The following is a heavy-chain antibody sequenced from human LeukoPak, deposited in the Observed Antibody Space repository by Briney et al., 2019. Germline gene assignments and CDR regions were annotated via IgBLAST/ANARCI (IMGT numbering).Heavy chain of an antibody. CDR3: ARPMVRGALWAFDY. D-gene: IGHD3-10*01. J-gene: IGHJ4*02. CDR2: ISAYNGNT. Sequence: ASVKVSCKASGGTFSNYAINWVRQALGQGLGWMGWISAYNGNTNYAQKLQGRVTMTTDTSTSTAYMELRSLRSDDTAVYYCARPMVRGALWAFDYWGQGTLVTVSS. V-gene: IGHV1-18*01. CDR1: GGTFSNYA.